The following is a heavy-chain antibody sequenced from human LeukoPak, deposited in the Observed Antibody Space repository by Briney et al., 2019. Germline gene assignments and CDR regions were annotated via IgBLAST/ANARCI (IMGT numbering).Heavy chain of an antibody. CDR3: ARGRGWGTFDI. Sequence: GGSLRLSCAASGFTFSSYDMHWVRQGTEKGLEWVSAIGTAGDTYYPGSVKGRFTTSRENAKNSLYLQMNSLRVGDTAVCYCARGRGWGTFDIWGQGTMVTVSS. CDR1: GFTFSSYD. CDR2: IGTAGDT. D-gene: IGHD3-10*01. J-gene: IGHJ3*02. V-gene: IGHV3-13*04.